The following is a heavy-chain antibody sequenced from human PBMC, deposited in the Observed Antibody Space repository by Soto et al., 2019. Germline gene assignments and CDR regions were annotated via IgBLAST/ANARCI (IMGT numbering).Heavy chain of an antibody. V-gene: IGHV3-23*01. CDR2: IRNDTSTT. CDR1: GFTFSAYS. Sequence: GGSLRLSCAASGFTFSAYSMSWVRQAPGKGLEWISTIRNDTSTTYYADSVKGRFTISRDNSKNTLYLQMNSLRAEDTAVYYCARYPYVNTAKMGYYYYYGMDVWGQGTTVTVSS. CDR3: ARYPYVNTAKMGYYYYYGMDV. D-gene: IGHD5-18*01. J-gene: IGHJ6*02.